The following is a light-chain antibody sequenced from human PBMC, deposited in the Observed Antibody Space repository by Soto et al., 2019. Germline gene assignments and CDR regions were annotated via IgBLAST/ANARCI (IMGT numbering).Light chain of an antibody. CDR2: DAS. V-gene: IGKV3-20*01. Sequence: EIVLTQSPGTLSLSPGERATLSCRASQTVSRNSLSWYLQKPGQAPRLLIYDASRRPTGIPGRFSGSASGRDFTLTISTLQHQDFAVYYCQQYGSPPRTFGQGTKVDIK. CDR3: QQYGSPPRT. J-gene: IGKJ1*01. CDR1: QTVSRNS.